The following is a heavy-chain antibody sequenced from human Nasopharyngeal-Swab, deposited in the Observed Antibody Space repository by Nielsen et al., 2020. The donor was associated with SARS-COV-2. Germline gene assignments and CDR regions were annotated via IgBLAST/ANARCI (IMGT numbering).Heavy chain of an antibody. CDR1: GFIFSASA. CDR3: TTDFYFDY. V-gene: IGHV3-73*01. CDR2: IGDKEHNYAT. Sequence: GESLKISCAASGFIFSASAIHWVRQAFGKGLEWVGRIGDKEHNYATTYGASVQGRFTISRDDSKNTAFLQMDSLKTEDTALYYCTTDFYFDYWGQGTLVTVSS. J-gene: IGHJ4*02.